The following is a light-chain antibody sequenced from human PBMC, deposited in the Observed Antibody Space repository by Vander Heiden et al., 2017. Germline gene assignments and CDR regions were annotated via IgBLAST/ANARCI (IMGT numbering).Light chain of an antibody. CDR2: GAP. Sequence: EIVFTHSPRTLSLSPGETGTLSCRASQTVTSSYLAWYQQKRGQAPRLLIYGAPSRATGIPDRFSGSGSGTDFTLTISRLEPEDFAVYYCQQYGSSPITFGQGTRLEIK. J-gene: IGKJ5*01. V-gene: IGKV3-20*01. CDR1: QTVTSSY. CDR3: QQYGSSPIT.